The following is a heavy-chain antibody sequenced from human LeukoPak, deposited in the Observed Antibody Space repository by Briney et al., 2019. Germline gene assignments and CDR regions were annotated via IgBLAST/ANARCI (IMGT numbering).Heavy chain of an antibody. D-gene: IGHD3-22*01. Sequence: GGSLSLSCAASGFSVSNYYMSWVRQAPGKGLEWVSVIYSGGNTYYTDSVKGRFTISRDNPKNTVFLQMGSLRGEDTAVYYCARCYYDGSGFYYYFDYWGQGTLVTVSS. CDR1: GFSVSNYY. V-gene: IGHV3-53*01. CDR2: IYSGGNT. CDR3: ARCYYDGSGFYYYFDY. J-gene: IGHJ4*02.